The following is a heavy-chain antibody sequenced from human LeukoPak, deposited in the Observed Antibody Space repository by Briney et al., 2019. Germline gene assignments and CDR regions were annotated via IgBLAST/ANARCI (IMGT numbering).Heavy chain of an antibody. CDR1: GFIFSSYA. V-gene: IGHV3-23*01. CDR3: AKDRSCINGVCHGDFDY. CDR2: ISGSGGST. Sequence: PGGSLRLSCAASGFIFSSYATSWVRQAPGRGLEWVSTISGSGGSTYYADSVKGRFTISRDNSKNTVYLQMNSLRAEDTAVYYCAKDRSCINGVCHGDFDYWGQGTLVAVSS. J-gene: IGHJ4*02. D-gene: IGHD2-8*01.